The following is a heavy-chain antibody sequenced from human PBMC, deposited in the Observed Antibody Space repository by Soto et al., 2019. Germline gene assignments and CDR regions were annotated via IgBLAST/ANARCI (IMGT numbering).Heavy chain of an antibody. J-gene: IGHJ5*02. CDR3: AKDNEYYGSGMVWFDP. CDR1: GFTFSSYA. Sequence: EVQLLESGGGLVQPGGSLRLSCAASGFTFSSYAMSWVRQAPGKGLEWVSAISGSGGSTYYADSVKGRFTISRDNSKNTLYLQMNCLRAEDTAVYYCAKDNEYYGSGMVWFDPWGQGTLVTVSS. D-gene: IGHD3-10*01. CDR2: ISGSGGST. V-gene: IGHV3-23*01.